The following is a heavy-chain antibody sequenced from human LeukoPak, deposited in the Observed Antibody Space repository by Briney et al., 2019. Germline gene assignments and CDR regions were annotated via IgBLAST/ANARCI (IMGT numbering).Heavy chain of an antibody. J-gene: IGHJ6*03. Sequence: GESLKISCKGSGYSFTRNWIGWVRQMSGKGLEWLGIIYPGDSDTRYSPSFQGQVIISADKSISTAYLQWSSLKASDTAMYYCARHSGSPWSSIDVWGKGTTVTVSS. CDR2: IYPGDSDT. V-gene: IGHV5-51*01. CDR3: ARHSGSPWSSIDV. D-gene: IGHD3-10*01. CDR1: GYSFTRNW.